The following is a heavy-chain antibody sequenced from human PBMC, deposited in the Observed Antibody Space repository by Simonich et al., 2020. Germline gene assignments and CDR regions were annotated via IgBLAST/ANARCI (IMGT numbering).Heavy chain of an antibody. V-gene: IGHV1-2*02. CDR1: GYTFTGYY. D-gene: IGHD6-13*01. CDR2: INPNSGGT. CDR3: ARSHIAAAGTGYFQH. Sequence: QVQLVQSGAEVKKPGASVKLSCKASGYTFTGYYMHWVRQAPGQGLEWMGWINPNSGGTNYAQKFQGRVTRTRDTSISTAYMELSRLRSDDTAVYYCARSHIAAAGTGYFQHWGQGTLVTVSS. J-gene: IGHJ1*01.